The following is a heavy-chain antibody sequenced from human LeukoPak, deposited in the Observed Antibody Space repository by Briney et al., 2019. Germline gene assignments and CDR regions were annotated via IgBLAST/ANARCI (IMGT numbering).Heavy chain of an antibody. V-gene: IGHV4-39*07. CDR2: IYYSGST. D-gene: IGHD5-18*01. CDR3: ARYGYSYGDWFDP. CDR1: GGSISSSSYY. J-gene: IGHJ5*02. Sequence: SETLSLTCTVSGGSISSSSYYWGWIRQPPGKGLEWIGSIYYSGSTYYNPSLKSRVTISVDTSKNQFSLKLSSVTAADTAVYYCARYGYSYGDWFDPWGQGTLVTVSS.